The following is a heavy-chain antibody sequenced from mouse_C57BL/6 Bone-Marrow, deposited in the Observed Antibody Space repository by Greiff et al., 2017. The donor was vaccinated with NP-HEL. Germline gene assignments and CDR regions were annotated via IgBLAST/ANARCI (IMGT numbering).Heavy chain of an antibody. Sequence: VQLQQPGAELVKPGASVKLSCKASGYTFTSYLMHWVKQRPGRGLEWRGRIDPNSGGTKYNEKFTSKATLTVDKPSSTAYMQLNSLTSEDSAVYYCARYYYGSSSFDYWGQGTTLTVSS. D-gene: IGHD1-1*01. J-gene: IGHJ2*01. CDR3: ARYYYGSSSFDY. CDR2: IDPNSGGT. V-gene: IGHV1-72*01. CDR1: GYTFTSYL.